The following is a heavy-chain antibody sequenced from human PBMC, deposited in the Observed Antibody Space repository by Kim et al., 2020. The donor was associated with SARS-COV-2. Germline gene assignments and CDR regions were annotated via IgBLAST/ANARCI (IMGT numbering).Heavy chain of an antibody. CDR3: TSCIVGATYYWYFDL. V-gene: IGHV3-15*01. D-gene: IGHD1-26*01. CDR1: GFTFSNAW. CDR2: IKSKTDGGTT. J-gene: IGHJ2*01. Sequence: GGSLRLSCAASGFTFSNAWMSWVPQAPGKGLEWVGRIKSKTDGGTTDYAAPVKGRFTITRDDSKNTLYLQMNSLKTEDTAVYYCTSCIVGATYYWYFDLWGRGTLVTVSS.